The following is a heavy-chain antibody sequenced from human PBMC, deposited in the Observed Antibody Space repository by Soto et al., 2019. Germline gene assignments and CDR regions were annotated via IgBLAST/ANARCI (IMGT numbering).Heavy chain of an antibody. CDR2: IKQDGSEK. V-gene: IGHV3-7*01. CDR3: ARSRAGRTAASYYDYMDV. Sequence: EVQLVESGGGLVQPGGSLRVSCAAAGFSFSDYWMTWVRQVPGKGLEWVANIKQDGSEKYYADSVKGRFTSSRDNAKSSLYVQLNSLRAEDTAVYYCARSRAGRTAASYYDYMDVWGKGTTVTVSS. CDR1: GFSFSDYW. J-gene: IGHJ6*03. D-gene: IGHD2-2*01.